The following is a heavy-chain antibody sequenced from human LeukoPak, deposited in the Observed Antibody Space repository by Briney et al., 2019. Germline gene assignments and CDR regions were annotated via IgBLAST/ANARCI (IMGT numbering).Heavy chain of an antibody. CDR3: ARVNSGPSDY. J-gene: IGHJ4*02. CDR1: GGSFSGYY. CDR2: IYTSGST. D-gene: IGHD6-19*01. Sequence: SETLSLTCAVYGGSFSGYYWSWIRQPAGKGLEWIGRIYTSGSTNYNPSLKSRVTMSVDTSKNQFSLKLSSVTAADTAVYYCARVNSGPSDYWGQGTLVTVSS. V-gene: IGHV4-59*10.